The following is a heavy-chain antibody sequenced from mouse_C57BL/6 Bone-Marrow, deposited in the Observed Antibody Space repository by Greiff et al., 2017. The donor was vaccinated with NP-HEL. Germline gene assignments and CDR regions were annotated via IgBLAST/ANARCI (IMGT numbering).Heavy chain of an antibody. Sequence: EVQLQQSGPVLVKPGASVKMSCKASGYTFTDYYMNWVKQSHGKSLEWLGVINPYNGGPSYNQKFKGKATLTVDKSSSTAYMELNSLTSEDSAVYYCARDRLDSSHYWGQGTTLTVSS. J-gene: IGHJ2*01. D-gene: IGHD3-2*02. V-gene: IGHV1-19*01. CDR1: GYTFTDYY. CDR3: ARDRLDSSHY. CDR2: INPYNGGP.